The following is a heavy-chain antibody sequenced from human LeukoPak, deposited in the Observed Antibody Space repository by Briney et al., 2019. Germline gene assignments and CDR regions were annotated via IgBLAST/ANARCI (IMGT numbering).Heavy chain of an antibody. Sequence: SETLSLTCSVSGGSVTSDYWSWVRQSPGKGLEWIGYIYYRGSNNYNPSLKSRATISVDTSKNQISLMLPSVTAADTAVYYCARDDYSSGWSESGKFPYYQYNGMDVWGQGTTVIVSS. V-gene: IGHV4-59*02. CDR2: IYYRGSN. CDR3: ARDDYSSGWSESGKFPYYQYNGMDV. CDR1: GGSVTSDY. D-gene: IGHD6-19*01. J-gene: IGHJ6*02.